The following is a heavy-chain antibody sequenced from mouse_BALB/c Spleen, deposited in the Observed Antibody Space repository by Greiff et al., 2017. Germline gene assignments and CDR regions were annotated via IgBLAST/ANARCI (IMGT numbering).Heavy chain of an antibody. V-gene: IGHV2-9*02. CDR1: GFSLTSYG. Sequence: VQVVESGPGLVAPSQSLSITCTVSGFSLTSYGVHWVRQPPGKGLEWLGVIWAGGSTNYNSALMSRLSISKDNSKSQVFLKMNSLQTDDTAMYYCARELLLREGFAYWGQGTLVTVSA. J-gene: IGHJ3*01. D-gene: IGHD1-1*01. CDR2: IWAGGST. CDR3: ARELLLREGFAY.